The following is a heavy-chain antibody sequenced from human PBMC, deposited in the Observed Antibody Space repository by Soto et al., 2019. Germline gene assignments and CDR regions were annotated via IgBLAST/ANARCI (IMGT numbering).Heavy chain of an antibody. D-gene: IGHD6-19*01. V-gene: IGHV4-34*01. CDR2: INHSGST. Sequence: QVQLQQWGAGLLKPSETLSLTCAVYGGSFSGYYWRWIRQPPGKGLEWIGEINHSGSTNYNPSLKSRVTISVDTSKNQFSLKLSSVTAADTAVYYCARGFFTVAGTWLASDYWGQGTLVTVSS. CDR3: ARGFFTVAGTWLASDY. CDR1: GGSFSGYY. J-gene: IGHJ4*02.